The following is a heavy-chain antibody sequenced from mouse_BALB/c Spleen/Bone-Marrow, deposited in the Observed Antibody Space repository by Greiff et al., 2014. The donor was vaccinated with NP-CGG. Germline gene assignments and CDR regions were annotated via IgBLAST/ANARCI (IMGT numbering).Heavy chain of an antibody. Sequence: EVQLQQSGPELVKPGASVKMSCKASGYTFTSYVMHWMKQKPGQGLEWIGYINPYNDGTKYNETFKVKATLTSDKSSSTAYMDRSTLTAEDSAVYFGARAEYYGSSFDYWGQGTTLTVSS. D-gene: IGHD1-1*01. CDR1: GYTFTSYV. J-gene: IGHJ2*01. V-gene: IGHV1-14*01. CDR3: ARAEYYGSSFDY. CDR2: INPYNDGT.